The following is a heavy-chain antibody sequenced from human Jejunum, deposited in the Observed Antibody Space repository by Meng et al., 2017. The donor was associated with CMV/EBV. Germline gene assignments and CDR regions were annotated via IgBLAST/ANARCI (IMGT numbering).Heavy chain of an antibody. D-gene: IGHD6-19*01. J-gene: IGHJ5*01. CDR1: GGSISTSAST. CDR2: MSYAGST. V-gene: IGHV4-39*02. Sequence: SGGSISTSASTWAWIRQPPGKGLEWIGTMSYAGSTYYNPSLKSRVTMSVDTSENRLSLTLSSVIAADTSIYFCARSVSVAGLFWFDSWGQGTLVTVSS. CDR3: ARSVSVAGLFWFDS.